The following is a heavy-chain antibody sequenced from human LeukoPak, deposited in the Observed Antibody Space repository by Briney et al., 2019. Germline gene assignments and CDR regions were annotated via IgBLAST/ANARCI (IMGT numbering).Heavy chain of an antibody. Sequence: ASVKVSCKASGYTFTSYDINWVRQATGQGLEWMGWMNPNSGSTGYAQKFQGRVTMTRNTSISTAYMELSSLRSEDTAVYYCARGLFHDFWSGYYHWGQGTLVTVSS. CDR3: ARGLFHDFWSGYYH. V-gene: IGHV1-8*01. CDR2: MNPNSGST. D-gene: IGHD3-3*01. CDR1: GYTFTSYD. J-gene: IGHJ5*02.